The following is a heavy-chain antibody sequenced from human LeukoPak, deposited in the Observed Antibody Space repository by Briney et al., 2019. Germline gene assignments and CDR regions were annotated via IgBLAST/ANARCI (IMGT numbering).Heavy chain of an antibody. J-gene: IGHJ4*02. D-gene: IGHD3-22*01. CDR3: ARDNSGYLVLDY. CDR2: IHHNGGT. V-gene: IGHV4-31*03. Sequence: PSETLSLTCTVSGGSISSGRYYWNWIRQHPGKGLEWIGYIHHNGGTYSNPSLRSRLTISVDTSKNQFSLKLSSVTDADTAVYYCARDNSGYLVLDYWGQGSLVTVSS. CDR1: GGSISSGRYY.